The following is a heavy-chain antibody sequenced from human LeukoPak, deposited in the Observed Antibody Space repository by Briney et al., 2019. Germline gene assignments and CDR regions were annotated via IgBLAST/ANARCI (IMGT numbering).Heavy chain of an antibody. J-gene: IGHJ3*02. CDR1: GGSISSYY. CDR2: IYYSGST. D-gene: IGHD6-13*01. CDR3: ARVGLTSGYSSSWRAFDI. V-gene: IGHV4-59*06. Sequence: KPSETLSLTCTVSGGSISSYYWSWIRQPPGKGLEWIGYIYYSGSTYYNPSLKSRVTISVDTSKNQFSLKLTSVTAADTAVYYCARVGLTSGYSSSWRAFDIWGQGTMVTVSS.